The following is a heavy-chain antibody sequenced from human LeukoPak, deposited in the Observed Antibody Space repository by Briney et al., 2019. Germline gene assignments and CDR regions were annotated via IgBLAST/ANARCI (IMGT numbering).Heavy chain of an antibody. CDR1: GFTFTNSA. Sequence: PGGSLRLSCAASGFTFTNSAMHWVRQAPGEGLEWVAVISYDGSNKYYADSVKGRFTISRDNSKNTLYLQMNSLRAEDTAVYYCARAIVGATNAIGDYWGQGTLVTVSS. CDR3: ARAIVGATNAIGDY. J-gene: IGHJ4*02. D-gene: IGHD1-26*01. CDR2: ISYDGSNK. V-gene: IGHV3-30*04.